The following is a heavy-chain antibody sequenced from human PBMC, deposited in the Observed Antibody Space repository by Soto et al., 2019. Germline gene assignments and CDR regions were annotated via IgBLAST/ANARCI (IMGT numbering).Heavy chain of an antibody. CDR3: ASTPGVGWFDP. CDR2: INHSGST. CDR1: GGSFSGYY. V-gene: IGHV4-34*01. D-gene: IGHD3-10*01. J-gene: IGHJ5*02. Sequence: QVQLQQWGAGLLKPSETLSLTCAVYGGSFSGYYWSWIRQPPGKGLAWIGEINHSGSTNYNPSLKSRVTISVGTYKNQFSLKLSSVTAADTAVYYCASTPGVGWFDPWGQGTLVTVSS.